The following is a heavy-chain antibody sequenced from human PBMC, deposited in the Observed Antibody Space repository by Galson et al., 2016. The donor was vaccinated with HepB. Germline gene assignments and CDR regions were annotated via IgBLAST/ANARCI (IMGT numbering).Heavy chain of an antibody. J-gene: IGHJ4*02. V-gene: IGHV3-11*05. CDR2: ISSTSDYT. D-gene: IGHD6-13*01. Sequence: SLRLSCAASGFTFSDYYLTWIRPTPGRGLEWLAYISSTSDYTNYADSEKGRFTISRDNAKNSLYLHMNNLTAEDTAVYYCARDGSGYSSSWYFDSWGQGSLVTVSS. CDR3: ARDGSGYSSSWYFDS. CDR1: GFTFSDYY.